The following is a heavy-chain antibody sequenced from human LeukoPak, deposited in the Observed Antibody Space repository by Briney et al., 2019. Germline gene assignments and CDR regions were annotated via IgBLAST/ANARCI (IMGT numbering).Heavy chain of an antibody. D-gene: IGHD5-18*01. CDR1: GGTFSSYA. V-gene: IGHV1-46*01. CDR2: INPSGGST. Sequence: ASVKVSCKASGGTFSSYAISWVRQAPGQGLEWMGIINPSGGSTSYAQKFQGRVTMTRDTSTSTVYMELSSLRSEDTAVCYCARALPHRRLMDTTMEQHWFDPWGQGTLVTVSS. J-gene: IGHJ5*02. CDR3: ARALPHRRLMDTTMEQHWFDP.